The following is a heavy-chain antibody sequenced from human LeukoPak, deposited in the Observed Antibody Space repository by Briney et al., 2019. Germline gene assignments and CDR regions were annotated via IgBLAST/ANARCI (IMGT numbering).Heavy chain of an antibody. J-gene: IGHJ6*02. Sequence: GRSLRLSCAASGFTFSSYGMHWVRQAPGKGLEWVAVIWYDGSNKYYADSVKGRFTISRDNSKDTLYLQMNSLRAEDTAVYYCAKVSGSYSYYYGMDVWGQGTTVTVSS. CDR2: IWYDGSNK. CDR1: GFTFSSYG. D-gene: IGHD1-26*01. CDR3: AKVSGSYSYYYGMDV. V-gene: IGHV3-33*06.